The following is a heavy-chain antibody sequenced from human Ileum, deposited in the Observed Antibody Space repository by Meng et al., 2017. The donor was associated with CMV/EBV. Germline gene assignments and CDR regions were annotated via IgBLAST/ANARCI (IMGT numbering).Heavy chain of an antibody. D-gene: IGHD1-26*01. CDR2: IRQDEREK. J-gene: IGHJ4*02. CDR3: AKLVGKITMPDF. CDR1: GFSFSSYW. Sequence: GESLKISCAASGFSFSSYWMTWVRQAPGKGLEWVANIRQDEREKYYVDSVQGRFTISRDNAKNSLYLQMNSLRAEDTAVYYCAKLVGKITMPDFWGQGTLVTVSS. V-gene: IGHV3-7*01.